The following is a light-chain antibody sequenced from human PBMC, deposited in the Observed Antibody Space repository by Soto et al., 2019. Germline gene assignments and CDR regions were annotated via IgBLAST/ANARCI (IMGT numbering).Light chain of an antibody. Sequence: QSALTQPASVSGSPGQSITISCTGTASDVGAYDYVSWYQHHPGKPPKLLIFEVRDRPSGVSNRCSGSKSGNTASLTISGLQPEAEADYFCSSSTSSSTLVFGTVTKVTVL. J-gene: IGLJ1*01. CDR2: EVR. CDR1: ASDVGAYDY. V-gene: IGLV2-14*01. CDR3: SSSTSSSTLV.